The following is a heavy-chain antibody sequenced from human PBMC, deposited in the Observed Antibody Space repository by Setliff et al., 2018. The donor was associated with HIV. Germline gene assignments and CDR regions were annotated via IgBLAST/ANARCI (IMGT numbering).Heavy chain of an antibody. CDR3: ARVQTMAVAGTQYYYMDV. V-gene: IGHV1-69*05. J-gene: IGHJ6*03. CDR1: GGTFRRYA. CDR2: IIPIVGIA. Sequence: ASVKVSCKASGGTFRRYAISWVRQAPGQGLEWMGGIIPIVGIANYAQKFQGRVMITTDESTSTAYMELSSLRSEDTAVYYCARVQTMAVAGTQYYYMDVWGKGTTVTVSS. D-gene: IGHD6-19*01.